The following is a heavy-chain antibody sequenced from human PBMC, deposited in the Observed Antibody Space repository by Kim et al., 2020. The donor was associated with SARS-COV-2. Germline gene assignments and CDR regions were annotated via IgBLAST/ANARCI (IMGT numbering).Heavy chain of an antibody. CDR2: ISGNNGKT. Sequence: ASVKVSCKASGYTFTTYAVHWVRQAPGQRLEWMGWISGNNGKTKYSEKFQGRVALGRDTSASTAYMDLSSLRSEDTAVYYCARGTTAGWFYLWGQGTLVTVSS. D-gene: IGHD2-15*01. V-gene: IGHV1-3*01. J-gene: IGHJ4*02. CDR3: ARGTTAGWFYL. CDR1: GYTFTTYA.